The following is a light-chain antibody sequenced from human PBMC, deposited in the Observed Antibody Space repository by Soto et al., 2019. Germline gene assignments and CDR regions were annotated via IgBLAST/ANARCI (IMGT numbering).Light chain of an antibody. Sequence: QSALTQHASVSGSPGQSITISCAGSSSDVGAYNYVSWFQQHPGKAPKLMIYEVSKRPSGVSNRFSGSKSGNTASLTISGLQAEDEADYYCSSYTSSTTYTYVFGTGTKVTVL. J-gene: IGLJ1*01. V-gene: IGLV2-14*01. CDR1: SSDVGAYNY. CDR3: SSYTSSTTYTYV. CDR2: EVS.